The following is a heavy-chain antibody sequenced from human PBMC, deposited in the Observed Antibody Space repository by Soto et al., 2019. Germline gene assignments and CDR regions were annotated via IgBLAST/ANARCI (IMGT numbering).Heavy chain of an antibody. CDR3: ARHQSPEQWLVYYFDY. CDR2: IYYSGST. V-gene: IGHV4-30-4*01. CDR1: GGSISSGDYY. J-gene: IGHJ4*02. D-gene: IGHD6-19*01. Sequence: PSETLSLTCTVSGGSISSGDYYWSWIRQPPGKGLEWIGYIYYSGSTYYSPSLKSRVTISVDTSKNQFSLKLSSVTAADTAVYYCARHQSPEQWLVYYFDYWGQGALVTVSS.